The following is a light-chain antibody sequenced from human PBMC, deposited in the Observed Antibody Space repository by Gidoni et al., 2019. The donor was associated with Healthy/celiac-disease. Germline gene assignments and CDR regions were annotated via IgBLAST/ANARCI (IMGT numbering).Light chain of an antibody. J-gene: IGKJ1*01. V-gene: IGKV3-15*01. CDR2: GAS. CDR3: QQYNNWPSWG. Sequence: EIVMTQSPATLSVSPGERATLSCRASPSVSSNLAWYQQKPGQAPRLLIYGASTRATGIPARFSGSGSGTEFTLTISSLQSEDFAVYYCQQYNNWPSWGFGQGTKVEIK. CDR1: PSVSSN.